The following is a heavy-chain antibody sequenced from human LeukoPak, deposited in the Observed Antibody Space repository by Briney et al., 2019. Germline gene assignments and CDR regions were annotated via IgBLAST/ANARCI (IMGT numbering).Heavy chain of an antibody. CDR3: ARHRRYTTGSEEYDY. Sequence: PSETLSLTCTVSGDSISSSSYYWAWIRQPPGKGLEWIGSIYYSGTTYYNPSLKSRATISVDTSKNQFSLKVSSVTAADTAVYYCARHRRYTTGSEEYDYWGQGSMVTVSS. CDR1: GDSISSSSYY. J-gene: IGHJ4*02. D-gene: IGHD2-8*02. V-gene: IGHV4-39*01. CDR2: IYYSGTT.